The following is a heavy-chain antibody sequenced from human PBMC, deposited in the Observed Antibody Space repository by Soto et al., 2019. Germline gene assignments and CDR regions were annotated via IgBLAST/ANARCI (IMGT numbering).Heavy chain of an antibody. CDR3: TRLNYYDTSGYPYFFDY. J-gene: IGHJ4*02. CDR1: GDSMSEFY. V-gene: IGHV4-59*12. CDR2: VHYVGTT. Sequence: SETLSLTCGVSGDSMSEFYWSWIRQSPGKGLEWIGYVHYVGTTKYNPSHKSRVTISVDTSKKQFSLNLRSVTAADTAVYYCTRLNYYDTSGYPYFFDYWGQGAPVTVSS. D-gene: IGHD3-22*01.